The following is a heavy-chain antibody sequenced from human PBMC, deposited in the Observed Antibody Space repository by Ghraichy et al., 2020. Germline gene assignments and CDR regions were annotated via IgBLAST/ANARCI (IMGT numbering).Heavy chain of an antibody. D-gene: IGHD3-22*01. J-gene: IGHJ4*02. Sequence: SETLSLTCTVSGGFISSYYWSWIRQPAGKGLEWIGRIYTSGSTNYNPSLKSRVTMSVDTSKNQFSLKLSSVTAADTAVYYCARDLDYYDSSGYYYFFDYWVQGTLVTVS. CDR1: GGFISSYY. V-gene: IGHV4-4*07. CDR2: IYTSGST. CDR3: ARDLDYYDSSGYYYFFDY.